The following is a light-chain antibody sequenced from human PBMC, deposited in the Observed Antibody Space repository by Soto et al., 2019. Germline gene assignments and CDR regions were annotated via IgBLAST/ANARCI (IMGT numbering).Light chain of an antibody. CDR1: QSFSSN. CDR2: GAS. J-gene: IGKJ1*01. CDR3: QQYNNGPRT. Sequence: IGMTLSPAPLSVSAGEIATLSCRSSQSFSSNLAWYQQKPGQAPRLLIYGASGRATDIPARFSGSGSGTEFTLTISSLQPEDFAVYYCQQYNNGPRTFGQGIKVDIK. V-gene: IGKV3-15*01.